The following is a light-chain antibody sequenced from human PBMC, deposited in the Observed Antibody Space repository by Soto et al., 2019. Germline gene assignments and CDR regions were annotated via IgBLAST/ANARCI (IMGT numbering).Light chain of an antibody. Sequence: EIVLTQSPATLSLSPGERATLSCRASQSVSSYLAWYQQKPGQAPRLLIYDASNRAPGIPARFSGSGSGTDFTLTIGSLEPEDFAVYYCQERSNWSPYSFGQGTKLEIK. V-gene: IGKV3-11*01. J-gene: IGKJ2*01. CDR1: QSVSSY. CDR2: DAS. CDR3: QERSNWSPYS.